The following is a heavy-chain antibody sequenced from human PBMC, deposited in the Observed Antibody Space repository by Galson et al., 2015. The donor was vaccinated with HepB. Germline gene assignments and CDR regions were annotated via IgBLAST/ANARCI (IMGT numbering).Heavy chain of an antibody. CDR1: GGTFSSYA. CDR3: ARAAYDSSGVYAFDI. V-gene: IGHV1-69*13. J-gene: IGHJ3*02. D-gene: IGHD3-22*01. CDR2: IIPIFGTA. Sequence: SVKVSCKASGGTFSSYAISWVRQAPGQGLEWMGGIIPIFGTANYARKFQGRVTITADESTSTAYMELSSLRSEDTAVYYCARAAYDSSGVYAFDIWGQGTMVTVSS.